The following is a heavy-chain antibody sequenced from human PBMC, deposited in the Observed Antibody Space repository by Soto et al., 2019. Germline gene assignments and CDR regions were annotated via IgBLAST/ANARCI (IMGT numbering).Heavy chain of an antibody. CDR2: INHSGST. D-gene: IGHD2-15*01. CDR1: GGSFSGYY. J-gene: IGHJ6*02. V-gene: IGHV4-34*01. CDR3: ARQLGYCSGGSCDRYGMDV. Sequence: SETLSLTCAVYGGSFSGYYWSWIRQPPGKGLEWIGEINHSGSTNYNPSLKSRVTISVDTSKNQFSLKLSSVTAADTAVYYCARQLGYCSGGSCDRYGMDVWGQGTTVTVSS.